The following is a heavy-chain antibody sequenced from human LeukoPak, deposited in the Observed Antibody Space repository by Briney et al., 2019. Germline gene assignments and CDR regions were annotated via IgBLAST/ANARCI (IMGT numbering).Heavy chain of an antibody. J-gene: IGHJ4*02. CDR1: GGSFSGYY. CDR3: ARHIAAAGNLFDY. D-gene: IGHD6-13*01. CDR2: INHSGST. V-gene: IGHV4-34*01. Sequence: SETLSLTCAVYGGSFSGYYWSWIRQPPGKGLEWIGEINHSGSTNYNPSLKSRVTISVDTSKNQFSLKLSSVTAADTAVYYCARHIAAAGNLFDYWGQGTLVTVSS.